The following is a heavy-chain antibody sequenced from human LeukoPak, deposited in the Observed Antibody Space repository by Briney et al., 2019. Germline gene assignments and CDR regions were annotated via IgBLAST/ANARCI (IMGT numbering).Heavy chain of an antibody. CDR1: GSTFSSYA. CDR2: IGGNGAGT. CDR3: AKGMGFGSGSYQNGMDV. V-gene: IGHV3-23*01. D-gene: IGHD3-10*01. J-gene: IGHJ6*02. Sequence: GGSLRLSCAASGSTFSSYAMSWVRQAPGKGLEWVSTIGGNGAGTYHADSVKGRFTISRDNSKSTLYLQMNSLRAEDTAVYYCAKGMGFGSGSYQNGMDVWGQGTTVTVSS.